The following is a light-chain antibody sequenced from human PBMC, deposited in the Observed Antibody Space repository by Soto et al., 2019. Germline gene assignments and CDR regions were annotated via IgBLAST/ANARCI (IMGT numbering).Light chain of an antibody. CDR1: QSVSSSY. CDR2: GAS. J-gene: IGKJ2*01. CDR3: QQYGSSPPDT. Sequence: EIVLTQSPGTLSLSPGERATLSCRACQSVSSSYLAWYQQKPGQAPRLLIYGASYRATGIPDRFSGSGSGTDFTLTISRLEPEDFAVYYCQQYGSSPPDTFGQGTKLEIK. V-gene: IGKV3-20*01.